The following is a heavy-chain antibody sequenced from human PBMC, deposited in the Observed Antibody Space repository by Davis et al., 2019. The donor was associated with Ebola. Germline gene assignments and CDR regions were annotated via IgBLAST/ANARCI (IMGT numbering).Heavy chain of an antibody. CDR2: IYYSGST. D-gene: IGHD4-17*01. V-gene: IGHV4-59*12. J-gene: IGHJ6*03. Sequence: PSETLSLTCAVYGGSFSGYYWSWIRQPPGKGLEWIGYIYYSGSTNYNPSLKSRVTISVDTSKNQFSLKLSSVTAADTAVYYCASSVGGHYGDYYYYYYMDVWGKGTTVTVSS. CDR1: GGSFSGYY. CDR3: ASSVGGHYGDYYYYYYMDV.